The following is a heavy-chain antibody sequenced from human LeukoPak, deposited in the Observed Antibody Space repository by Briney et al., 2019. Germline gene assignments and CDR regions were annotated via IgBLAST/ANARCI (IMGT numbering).Heavy chain of an antibody. CDR3: AKIKFGYCSGGSCYSGPWDY. Sequence: SETLSLTCTVSGGSISSSSYYWGWIRQPPGKGLEWIGNIYYSGSTYYSPSLKSRVTISVDTSKNQFSLKLSSVTAADTAVYYCAKIKFGYCSGGSCYSGPWDYWGQGTLVTVSS. D-gene: IGHD2-15*01. CDR1: GGSISSSSYY. CDR2: IYYSGST. J-gene: IGHJ4*02. V-gene: IGHV4-39*01.